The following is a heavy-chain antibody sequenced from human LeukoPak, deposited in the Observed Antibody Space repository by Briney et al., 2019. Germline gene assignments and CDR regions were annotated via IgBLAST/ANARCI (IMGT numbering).Heavy chain of an antibody. Sequence: GGSPRLSCAASGFTFSSYWMSWVRQAPGKGLEWVANIKQDGSEKCYVDSVKGRFTISRDNAKNSLYLQMNSLRAEDTAVYYCARGAHDSSGYYYESFDYWGQGTPVTVSS. J-gene: IGHJ4*02. D-gene: IGHD3-22*01. CDR2: IKQDGSEK. CDR3: ARGAHDSSGYYYESFDY. V-gene: IGHV3-7*01. CDR1: GFTFSSYW.